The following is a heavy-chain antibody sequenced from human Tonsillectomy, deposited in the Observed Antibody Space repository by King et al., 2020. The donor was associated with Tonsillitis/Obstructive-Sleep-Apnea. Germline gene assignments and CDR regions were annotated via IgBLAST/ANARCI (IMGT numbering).Heavy chain of an antibody. CDR1: GFSFNDYA. Sequence: DVQLVESGGGLVQPGRSLRLSCAASGFSFNDYAMHWVRQAPGKGLEWVSGINWNSGFMGYADSVKGRFTISRDNGKNSLYLQMNSLRAEDTALYYCARADWITGEGGGALDIWGQGTTVTVSS. CDR3: ARADWITGEGGGALDI. J-gene: IGHJ3*02. CDR2: INWNSGFM. D-gene: IGHD7-27*01. V-gene: IGHV3-9*01.